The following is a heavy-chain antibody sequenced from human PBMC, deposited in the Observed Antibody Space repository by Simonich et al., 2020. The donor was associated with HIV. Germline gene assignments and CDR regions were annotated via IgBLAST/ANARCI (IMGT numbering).Heavy chain of an antibody. J-gene: IGHJ3*02. D-gene: IGHD3-9*01. Sequence: QVQLQQWGAGLLKPSETLSFTCAVYGGSFSGYYWSWIRQPPGKGLAWIGEINHSERTNYTPALKSRFTVPVDTSKNQFSLKLSSVTAADTALYYCARGDYYNIFTAYAFDIWGQGTMVTVSS. CDR2: INHSERT. CDR3: ARGDYYNIFTAYAFDI. CDR1: GGSFSGYY. V-gene: IGHV4-34*01.